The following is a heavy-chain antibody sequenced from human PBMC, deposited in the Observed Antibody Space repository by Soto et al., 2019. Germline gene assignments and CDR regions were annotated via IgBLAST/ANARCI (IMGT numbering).Heavy chain of an antibody. CDR3: ASSPTSGPYFFDC. J-gene: IGHJ4*02. CDR2: ISSGSGYI. CDR1: GFTFSSYN. V-gene: IGHV3-21*01. Sequence: GGSLRLSCAASGFTFSSYNMNWVRQAPGKGLEWVSSISSGSGYIYYADSVKGRFTISRDNAKNSLYLQMNSLRAEDTAVYYCASSPTSGPYFFDCWGQGTLVTVSS. D-gene: IGHD1-1*01.